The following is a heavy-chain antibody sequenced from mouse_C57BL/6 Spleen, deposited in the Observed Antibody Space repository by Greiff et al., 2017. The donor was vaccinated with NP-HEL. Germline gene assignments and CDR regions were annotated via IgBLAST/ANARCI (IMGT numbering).Heavy chain of an antibody. CDR3: ARDYYDHDGDAMDY. CDR2: INYDGSST. D-gene: IGHD2-4*01. J-gene: IGHJ4*01. Sequence: EVMLVESEGGLVQPGSSMKLSCTASGFTFSDYYMAWVRQVPEKGLEWVANINYDGSSTYYLDSLKSRFIISRDNAKNILYLQMSSLKSEDTATYYCARDYYDHDGDAMDYWGQGTSVTVSS. CDR1: GFTFSDYY. V-gene: IGHV5-16*01.